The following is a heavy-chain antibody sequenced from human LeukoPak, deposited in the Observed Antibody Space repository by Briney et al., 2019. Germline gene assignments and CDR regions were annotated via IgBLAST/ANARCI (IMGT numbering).Heavy chain of an antibody. J-gene: IGHJ4*02. D-gene: IGHD6-13*01. Sequence: GASVKVSCKASGYTFTSYYMHWVRQAPGQGLEWMGIINPSGGSTSYAQKFQGRVTMTRDTSTSTVYMELSSLRSEDTAVYYCARDLAYIAAAGTSPGYWGQGTLVTVSS. V-gene: IGHV1-46*01. CDR1: GYTFTSYY. CDR3: ARDLAYIAAAGTSPGY. CDR2: INPSGGST.